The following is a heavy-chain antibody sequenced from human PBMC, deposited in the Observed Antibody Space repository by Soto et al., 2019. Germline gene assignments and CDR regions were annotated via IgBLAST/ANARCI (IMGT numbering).Heavy chain of an antibody. CDR2: ISGSGTIT. V-gene: IGHV3-23*01. J-gene: IGHJ4*02. CDR1: GFPFSSYA. Sequence: VQLLVSGGGLVQPGGSLRLSCAASGFPFSSYAMTWVRQAPGKGLEWVSGISGSGTITYDADSVKGRFTISRDKSKNPLYLQMNSLSADGTAVYYCAKSLSASPNYYFHSWGQGTLVTVSS. D-gene: IGHD1-1*01. CDR3: AKSLSASPNYYFHS.